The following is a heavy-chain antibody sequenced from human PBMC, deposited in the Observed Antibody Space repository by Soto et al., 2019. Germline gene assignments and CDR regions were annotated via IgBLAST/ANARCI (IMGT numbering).Heavy chain of an antibody. Sequence: QVQLVQSGAEVKKPGSSVKVSCKASGGTFSSYTISWVRQAPGQGLEWMGRSIPILGIANYAQKFQGRVTITADKSTSTAYMELSSLRSEDTAVYYCAREEYYYGSGSFFTGWGQGTLVTVSS. CDR2: SIPILGIA. D-gene: IGHD3-10*01. CDR1: GGTFSSYT. J-gene: IGHJ4*02. V-gene: IGHV1-69*08. CDR3: AREEYYYGSGSFFTG.